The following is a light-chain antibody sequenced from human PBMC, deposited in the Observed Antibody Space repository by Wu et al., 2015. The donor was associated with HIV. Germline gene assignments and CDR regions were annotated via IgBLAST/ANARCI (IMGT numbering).Light chain of an antibody. CDR3: QQFDSYPMT. CDR1: QDIGTD. CDR2: DAS. J-gene: IGKJ4*01. V-gene: IGKV1-13*02. Sequence: AIQLTQSPSSLSASVRDRVAITCRASQDIGTDLAWYQHQPGKAPKVLIYDASTLKNGVPSRFSGSGSGTHFTLTITNMQPEDFATYYCQQFDSYPMTFGGGTKVEDQT.